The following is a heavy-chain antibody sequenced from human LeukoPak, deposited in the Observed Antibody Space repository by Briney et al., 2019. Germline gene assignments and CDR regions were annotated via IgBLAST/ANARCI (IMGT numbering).Heavy chain of an antibody. V-gene: IGHV3-9*01. D-gene: IGHD3-22*01. J-gene: IGHJ4*02. CDR1: GFTFDDYA. CDR2: ISWNSGSI. CDR3: AKDMGLGEYYDSSGYYFDY. Sequence: PGGSLRLSCAASGFTFDDYAIHCVRQAPGKGLEWVSGISWNSGSIGYADSVKGRFTISRDNAKNSLYLQMNSLRAEDTALYYCAKDMGLGEYYDSSGYYFDYWGQGTLVTVSS.